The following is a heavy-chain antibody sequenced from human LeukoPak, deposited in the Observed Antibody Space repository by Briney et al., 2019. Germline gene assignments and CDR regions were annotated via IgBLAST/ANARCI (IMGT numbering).Heavy chain of an antibody. J-gene: IGHJ6*02. V-gene: IGHV4-34*01. Sequence: PSETLSLTCAVYGGSFSGYYWSWIRQPPGKGLEWIGEINHSGSTNYNPPLKSRVTISVDTSKNQFSLKLSSVTAADTAVYYCARALVHYGMDVWGQGTTVTVSS. CDR2: INHSGST. D-gene: IGHD6-6*01. CDR1: GGSFSGYY. CDR3: ARALVHYGMDV.